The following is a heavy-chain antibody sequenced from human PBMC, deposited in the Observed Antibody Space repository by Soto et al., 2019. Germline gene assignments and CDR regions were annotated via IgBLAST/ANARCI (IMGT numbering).Heavy chain of an antibody. CDR3: ARDRDEDGGTSDAFDM. V-gene: IGHV3-30*04. D-gene: IGHD2-15*01. J-gene: IGHJ3*02. CDR1: GFTLSTYA. Sequence: QVQVVESGGGVVQPGRSQRLSCAASGFTLSTYAMHWVRQAPGKGLEWVAVISHDGRNNYYADSVKGRFTISRDNSKSTLSLQMNSLRPEATAVYYCARDRDEDGGTSDAFDMWGQGTRVTVSS. CDR2: ISHDGRNN.